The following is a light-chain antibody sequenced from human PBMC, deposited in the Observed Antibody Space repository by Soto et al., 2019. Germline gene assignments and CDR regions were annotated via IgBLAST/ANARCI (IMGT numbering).Light chain of an antibody. V-gene: IGKV1-5*03. CDR3: QQYDSYPYT. CDR1: QSISTW. CDR2: KAS. Sequence: DIQMTQSPSTLSASVGDRVTITCRASQSISTWLAWYQQKPGKAPKVLIYKASSLETGVPPRFSGSGSGTEFTLTISSLQSGDFATYYCQQYDSYPYTFGQGSTLAIK. J-gene: IGKJ2*01.